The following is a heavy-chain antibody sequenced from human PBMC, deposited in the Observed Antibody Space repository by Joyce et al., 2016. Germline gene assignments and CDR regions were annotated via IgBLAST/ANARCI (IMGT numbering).Heavy chain of an antibody. Sequence: QVLLMQSGPAQKEPGASMTLSCKTSGYSFTNYALNWVRQAPGQGLEWMGRIHAGSGVTMFSQKFYDRVSITTDTSASTVYMEMRGLTSADTATYYCTRSLPHGDGDKRATDIWGQGTLVTVSS. CDR1: GYSFTNYA. CDR2: IHAGSGVT. CDR3: TRSLPHGDGDKRATDI. D-gene: IGHD7-27*01. J-gene: IGHJ4*02. V-gene: IGHV1-3*05.